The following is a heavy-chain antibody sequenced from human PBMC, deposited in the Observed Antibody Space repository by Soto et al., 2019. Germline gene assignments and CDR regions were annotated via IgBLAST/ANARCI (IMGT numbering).Heavy chain of an antibody. CDR1: GFTFSDYY. Sequence: QVQLVESGGGLVRPGGSLRLSCAASGFTFSDYYMTWNRQAPGKELEWVSYITGSSDYTNYADSVKGRFTISRDNVKNSLYLQMNSLRAEDTAVYYCAREYYYGMDVWGQGTTVSVSS. CDR3: AREYYYGMDV. V-gene: IGHV3-11*05. CDR2: ITGSSDYT. J-gene: IGHJ6*02.